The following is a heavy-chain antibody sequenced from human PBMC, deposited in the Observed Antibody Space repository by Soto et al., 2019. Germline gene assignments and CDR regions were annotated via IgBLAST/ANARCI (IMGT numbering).Heavy chain of an antibody. V-gene: IGHV1-18*01. CDR1: VGTFSSYA. Sequence: GASVKVSCKASVGTFSSYAISWVRQAPGQGLEWMGWISAYNGNTNYAQKLQGRVTMTTDTSTSTAYMELRSLRSDDTAVYYCARVQWQGWFDPWGQGTLVTVSS. J-gene: IGHJ5*02. CDR2: ISAYNGNT. CDR3: ARVQWQGWFDP. D-gene: IGHD2-8*01.